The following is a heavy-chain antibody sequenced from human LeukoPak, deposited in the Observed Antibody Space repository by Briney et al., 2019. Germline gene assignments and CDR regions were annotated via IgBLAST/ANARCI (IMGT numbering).Heavy chain of an antibody. V-gene: IGHV4-59*12. CDR1: GGSISSYY. CDR2: IYYSGST. J-gene: IGHJ3*02. D-gene: IGHD3-10*01. CDR3: ARERIPMELDAFDI. Sequence: PSETLSLTCTVSGGSISSYYWSWIRQPPGKGLEWIGYIYYSGSTNYNPSLKSRVTISVDTSKNQFSLKLSSVTAADTAEYYCARERIPMELDAFDIWGQGTMVTVSS.